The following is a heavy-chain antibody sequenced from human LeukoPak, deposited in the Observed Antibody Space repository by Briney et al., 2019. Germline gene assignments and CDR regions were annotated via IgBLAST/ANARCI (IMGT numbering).Heavy chain of an antibody. D-gene: IGHD1-26*01. V-gene: IGHV1-69*05. Sequence: GASVKVSCKASGYTFTSYYMHWVRQAPGQGLEWMGRIIPIFGTANYAQKFQGRVTITTDESTSTAYMELSSLRSEDTAVYYCATLYSGSPGYWGQGTLVTVSS. J-gene: IGHJ4*02. CDR3: ATLYSGSPGY. CDR2: IIPIFGTA. CDR1: GYTFTSYY.